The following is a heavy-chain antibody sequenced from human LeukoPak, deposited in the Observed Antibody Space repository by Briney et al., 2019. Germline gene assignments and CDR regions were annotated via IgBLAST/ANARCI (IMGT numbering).Heavy chain of an antibody. Sequence: GGSLRLSSAASGFTVNSNYLSWVRQAPGKGLEWVSTLYNTGNTYYAGSVKGRFSISRDNSKNTLFLQMNSLRAEDTAVYYCARLTPAAGRLYFVDWGPGTLVTVSS. CDR2: LYNTGNT. CDR1: GFTVNSNY. CDR3: ARLTPAAGRLYFVD. V-gene: IGHV3-53*01. J-gene: IGHJ4*02. D-gene: IGHD6-13*01.